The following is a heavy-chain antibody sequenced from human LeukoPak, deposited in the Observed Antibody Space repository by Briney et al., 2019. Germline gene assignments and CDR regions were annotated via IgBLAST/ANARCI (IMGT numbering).Heavy chain of an antibody. Sequence: SETLPLTCLVSGDSIISDSWSWIRQPPGKGLVWVGSIYNTGSINYSPSLKSRVTMSLDTSKNQFSLKLTSVTAADTAVYYCARSRDRDYVNGDFDYWGQGTLVTVSS. D-gene: IGHD4-17*01. CDR2: IYNTGSI. CDR1: GDSIISDS. V-gene: IGHV4-59*01. CDR3: ARSRDRDYVNGDFDY. J-gene: IGHJ4*02.